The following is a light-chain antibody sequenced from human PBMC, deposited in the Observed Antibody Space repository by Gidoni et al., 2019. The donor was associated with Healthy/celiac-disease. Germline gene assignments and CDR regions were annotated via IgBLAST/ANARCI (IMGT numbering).Light chain of an antibody. Sequence: EIVLTQSPATLSLSPGERATLSCRASQSVSSYLAWYQQKPGPAPRLLLYDASNRATGIPARFSGSGSGTDFTLTISSLEPEDFAVYYCQQRSNWPPGLTFGGGTKVEIK. CDR3: QQRSNWPPGLT. J-gene: IGKJ4*01. CDR2: DAS. CDR1: QSVSSY. V-gene: IGKV3-11*01.